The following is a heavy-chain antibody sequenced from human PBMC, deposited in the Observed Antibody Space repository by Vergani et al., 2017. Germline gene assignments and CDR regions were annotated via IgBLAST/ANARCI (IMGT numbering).Heavy chain of an antibody. V-gene: IGHV3-23*01. D-gene: IGHD5-12*01. CDR1: GFTFNHYT. CDR2: ISGSGGST. J-gene: IGHJ6*01. CDR3: AKAKPRNSGYDYLYYYHAMVD. Sequence: EVQPLESGGDLVQPGGSLRLSCAASGFTFNHYTMNLVRQAPGKGLEGVAGISGSGGSTYYAGSVKGRFTISRDSSKYKMYLEMKSLSAWDTAVYYCAKAKPRNSGYDYLYYYHAMVD.